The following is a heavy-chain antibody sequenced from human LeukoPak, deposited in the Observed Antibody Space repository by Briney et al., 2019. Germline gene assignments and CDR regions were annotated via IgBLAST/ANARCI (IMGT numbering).Heavy chain of an antibody. V-gene: IGHV4-59*11. CDR1: GGSISSHY. J-gene: IGHJ4*02. CDR2: IYYSGST. CDR3: ARQLRVGRTLDY. D-gene: IGHD2-15*01. Sequence: SETLSLTCTVSGGSISSHYWSWIRQPPGKGLEWIGYIYYSGSTNYNPSLKSRVTISVDTSKNQFSLKLSSVTAADTAVYYCARQLRVGRTLDYWGQGTLATVSS.